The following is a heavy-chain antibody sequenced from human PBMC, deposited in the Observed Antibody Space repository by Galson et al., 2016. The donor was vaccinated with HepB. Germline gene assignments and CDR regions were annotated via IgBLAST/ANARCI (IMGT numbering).Heavy chain of an antibody. CDR3: TRVHREGIAAAGLQI. CDR2: INTDGSST. CDR1: GFPFSKYW. D-gene: IGHD6-13*01. Sequence: SLRLSCAASGFPFSKYWMHWVRQAPGKGLVWVSRINTDGSSTTYADSVKGRFTISRDNAKNTLYLQMNSLRAEDTALYYCTRVHREGIAAAGLQIWGQGTLDTVSS. V-gene: IGHV3-74*01. J-gene: IGHJ4*02.